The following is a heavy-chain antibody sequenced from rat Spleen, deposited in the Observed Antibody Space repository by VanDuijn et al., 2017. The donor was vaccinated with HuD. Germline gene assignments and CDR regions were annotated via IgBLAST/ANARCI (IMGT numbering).Heavy chain of an antibody. D-gene: IGHD4-3*01. CDR3: VRQDTSGYSNWFAY. CDR1: GFTFNNYG. J-gene: IGHJ3*01. Sequence: EVQLVESGGGLVQPGRSLKLSCAASGFTFNNYGMHWIRQAPTKGLEWVTSISPTGGSTFYRDSVKGRFTVSRDNAKSTLYLQMDSLRSEDTATYYCVRQDTSGYSNWFAYWGQGTLVTVSS. CDR2: ISPTGGST. V-gene: IGHV5-19*01.